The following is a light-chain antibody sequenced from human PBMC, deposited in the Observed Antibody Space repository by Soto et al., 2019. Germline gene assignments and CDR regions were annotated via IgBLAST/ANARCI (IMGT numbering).Light chain of an antibody. CDR1: QSVSSY. CDR3: QQRWA. CDR2: DAS. Sequence: EIVLTQSPATLSLSPGERATLSCRASQSVSSYLAWYQQKPGQAPRLLIYDASNRATGIPLRFSGSGSGTDFTLTISNLEPEDFAVYYCQQRWAFGQ. J-gene: IGKJ1*01. V-gene: IGKV3-11*01.